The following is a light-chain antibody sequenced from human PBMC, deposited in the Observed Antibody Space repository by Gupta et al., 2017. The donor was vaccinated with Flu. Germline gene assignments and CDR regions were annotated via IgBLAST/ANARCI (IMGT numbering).Light chain of an antibody. CDR2: ATS. CDR1: QTVNNY. CDR3: QQSDTSPFT. J-gene: IGKJ3*01. Sequence: DIQMTQSPSSVSASVGDRVTITCRASQTVNNYVNWFQQKRGKAPKLLIYATSSVQSGVPSRIYGSTSGADFILTITRLQPEDFATYCCQQSDTSPFTFGHGTTVDVK. V-gene: IGKV1-39*01.